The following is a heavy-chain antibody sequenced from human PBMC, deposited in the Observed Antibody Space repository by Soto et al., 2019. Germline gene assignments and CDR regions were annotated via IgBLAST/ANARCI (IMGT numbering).Heavy chain of an antibody. J-gene: IGHJ3*02. D-gene: IGHD3-22*01. CDR2: IYSGDSDT. CDR3: ASKGDYYDSSGYPTGDAFDI. CDR1: GDIFSSYW. Sequence: GESPRISCEGAGDIFSSYWIGGILQMDWKGREVRGIIYSGDSDTRDSPSFQGQATISADTSISTASLQWSSLKASATAMYYCASKGDYYDSSGYPTGDAFDIWGQGTMVTVSS. V-gene: IGHV5-51*01.